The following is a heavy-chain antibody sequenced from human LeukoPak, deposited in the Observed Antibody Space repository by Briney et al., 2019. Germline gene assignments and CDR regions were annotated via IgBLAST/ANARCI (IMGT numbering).Heavy chain of an antibody. Sequence: GRSLRLSCAASGFTFSSYGMHWVRQAPGKGLEWVAVIWYDGSNKYYADSVKGQFTISRDNSKNTLYLQMNSLRAEDTAVYYCAKGLGGAVTRYFDYWGQGTLVTVSS. CDR1: GFTFSSYG. CDR2: IWYDGSNK. CDR3: AKGLGGAVTRYFDY. V-gene: IGHV3-33*06. J-gene: IGHJ4*02. D-gene: IGHD4-11*01.